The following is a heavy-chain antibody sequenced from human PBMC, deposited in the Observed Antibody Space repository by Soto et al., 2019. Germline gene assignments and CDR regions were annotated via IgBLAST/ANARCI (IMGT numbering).Heavy chain of an antibody. D-gene: IGHD2-15*01. V-gene: IGHV3-23*01. Sequence: DVQLLESGGALEQPEGPLSLSWAAPGFTFSSDAMGWVRQGPGKGLGWVAVVSIGGSTHYQDSVRGRFTISRDNSKNTLSLQMNSLTAEDTAVYFCAKRRGAGGHFDYWGQGALVTVSS. CDR2: VSIGGST. CDR3: AKRRGAGGHFDY. J-gene: IGHJ4*02. CDR1: GFTFSSDA.